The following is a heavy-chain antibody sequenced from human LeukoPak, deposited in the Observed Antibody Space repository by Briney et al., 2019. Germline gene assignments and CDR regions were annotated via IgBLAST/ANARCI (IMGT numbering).Heavy chain of an antibody. J-gene: IGHJ4*02. CDR1: GFTFSSYA. D-gene: IGHD6-13*01. CDR2: LSGSGSTT. CDR3: AKDRYSSSWYYFDY. Sequence: GGSLRLSCAASGFTFSSYAMSWARQGPGKGLEWVSTLSGSGSTTYYADSVKGRFTISRDNSKNTLYLQMNSLRADDTAVYFGAKDRYSSSWYYFDYWGQGTLVTVSS. V-gene: IGHV3-23*01.